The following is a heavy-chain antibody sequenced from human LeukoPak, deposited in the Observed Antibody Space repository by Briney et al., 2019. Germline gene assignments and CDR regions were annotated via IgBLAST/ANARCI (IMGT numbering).Heavy chain of an antibody. D-gene: IGHD3-10*01. CDR2: MNPNSGNT. V-gene: IGHV1-8*01. CDR3: ARNPAMVRGARYYYMDV. Sequence: ASVKVSCKASGYTFTSYDINWVRQATGQGLEWMGWMNPNSGNTGYAQKFQGRVTMTRNTSISTAYMELSSLRSEDTAVYYCARNPAMVRGARYYYMDVWGKGTTVNVSS. J-gene: IGHJ6*03. CDR1: GYTFTSYD.